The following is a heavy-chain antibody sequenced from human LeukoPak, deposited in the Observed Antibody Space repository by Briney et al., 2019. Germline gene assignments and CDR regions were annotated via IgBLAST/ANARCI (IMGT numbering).Heavy chain of an antibody. CDR2: INADGSSA. CDR3: ARDYGRSRDYGMDV. V-gene: IGHV3-74*01. CDR1: GFTLSNYW. J-gene: IGHJ6*02. D-gene: IGHD3-10*01. Sequence: PGGSLRLSCAASGFTLSNYWMHWVRRAPGKGLVWVSRINADGSSASYADSVKGRFTIFRDNAKNTLYLQMNSLRAEDTAMYYCARDYGRSRDYGMDVWGQGTTVTVSS.